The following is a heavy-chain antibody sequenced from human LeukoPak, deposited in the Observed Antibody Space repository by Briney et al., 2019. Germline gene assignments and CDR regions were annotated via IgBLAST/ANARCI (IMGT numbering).Heavy chain of an antibody. CDR2: IKQDGTEM. J-gene: IGHJ4*02. V-gene: IGHV3-7*01. CDR3: SRAGWNYGIY. CDR1: GFTFSSYR. D-gene: IGHD1-7*01. Sequence: PGGPLRLSCAASGFTFSSYRMSWVRQAPGKGLEWVADIKQDGTEMYYVDSVKGRFTISRDNAKNSLYLQMNSLRAEDTAVYYCSRAGWNYGIYWGQGTLVTVSS.